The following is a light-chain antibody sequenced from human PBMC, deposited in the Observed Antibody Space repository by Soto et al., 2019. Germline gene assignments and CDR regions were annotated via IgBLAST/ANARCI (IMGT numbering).Light chain of an antibody. V-gene: IGKV1-39*01. J-gene: IGKJ1*01. CDR2: AAS. CDR3: QQSSSTLWT. Sequence: GDRVTISCRASRDITTYLNWYQQKPGKAPKLLIYAASTLQSGVPSRFSGSGSGTVFTLSIKNVQPEDFAIYYCQQSSSTLWTFGQGTKVEVK. CDR1: RDITTY.